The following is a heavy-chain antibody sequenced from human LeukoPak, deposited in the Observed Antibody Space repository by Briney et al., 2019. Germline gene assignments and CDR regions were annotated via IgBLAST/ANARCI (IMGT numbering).Heavy chain of an antibody. CDR2: ISTSSGHI. V-gene: IGHV3-21*01. CDR1: GFTFNTYN. Sequence: PGGYLRLSCAASGFTFNTYNMNWVRQAPGKGLEWVSSISTSSGHIYYADSVKGRFTISRDNAKNSLYLQMNSLRAEDTAVYYCAPDTIFGAYWGQGTLVTVSS. CDR3: APDTIFGAY. D-gene: IGHD3-3*01. J-gene: IGHJ4*02.